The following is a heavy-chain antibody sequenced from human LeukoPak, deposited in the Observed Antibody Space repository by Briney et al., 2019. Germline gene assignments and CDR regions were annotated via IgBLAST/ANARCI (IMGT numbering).Heavy chain of an antibody. CDR3: TGPDFFDY. Sequence: GGSLRLSCAASGFTFNDAWMSWVRQAPGKGLEWVGRIKSKSDGGTTDYAAPVKGRFTNSRDDSKNTLYLQMHSLKTEDTAVYYCTGPDFFDYWGQGTLVTVSS. V-gene: IGHV3-15*01. CDR1: GFTFNDAW. J-gene: IGHJ4*02. D-gene: IGHD2-21*02. CDR2: IKSKSDGGTT.